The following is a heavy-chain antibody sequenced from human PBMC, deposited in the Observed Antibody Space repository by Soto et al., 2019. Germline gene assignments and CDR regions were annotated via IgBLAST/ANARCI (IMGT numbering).Heavy chain of an antibody. Sequence: GWSLRLSCSASGFTFSNYGMHWVRQAPGKGLEWVAFISDDGSNKYYADSMKGRFTMSRDNSKSTLYLQMTSLRVEDTAVYYCTKRIKEVRCLEWSSWLEGWCQGIMVTVDS. D-gene: IGHD3-3*01. CDR1: GFTFSNYG. CDR2: ISDDGSNK. CDR3: TKRIKEVRCLEWSSWLEG. J-gene: IGHJ4*03. V-gene: IGHV3-30*18.